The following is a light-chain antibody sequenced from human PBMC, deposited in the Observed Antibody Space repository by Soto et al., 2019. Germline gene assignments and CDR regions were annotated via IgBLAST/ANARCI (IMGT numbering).Light chain of an antibody. V-gene: IGLV2-14*01. J-gene: IGLJ1*01. CDR1: SSDVAAYNF. CDR2: DVS. Sequence: QSALTQPASVSGSPGQSVAISCTGTSSDVAAYNFVSWYQQHPGKAPKLMVFDVSNRPSGVSNRFSGSKSGNTASLTISGLQAEEEADYYCSSYTSGGNYVSVTGTKFTVL. CDR3: SSYTSGGNYV.